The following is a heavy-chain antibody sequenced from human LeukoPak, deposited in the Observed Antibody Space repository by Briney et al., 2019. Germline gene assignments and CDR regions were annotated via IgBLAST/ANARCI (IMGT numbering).Heavy chain of an antibody. J-gene: IGHJ4*02. Sequence: SETLSLTCTVSGGSISNYYWSWIRQPPGKGLEWIGYIYYSGSTNYNPSLKSRVTISVDTSKNQFSLKLSSVTAADTAVYYCATLGYSGFDYWGQGTLVTVSS. CDR1: GGSISNYY. CDR2: IYYSGST. V-gene: IGHV4-59*08. D-gene: IGHD5-18*01. CDR3: ATLGYSGFDY.